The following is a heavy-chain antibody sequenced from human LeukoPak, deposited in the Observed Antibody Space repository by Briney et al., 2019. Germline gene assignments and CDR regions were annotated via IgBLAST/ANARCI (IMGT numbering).Heavy chain of an antibody. V-gene: IGHV4-39*01. D-gene: IGHD2-15*01. CDR3: ARHCGGGGCYTVLDY. CDR1: GRSITNGGHY. Sequence: SETLSLTCTVYGRSITNGGHYWGWVRQPPGKGLEWLGSIYYNGNTYYNPSLKSRLTMSVDTSKNEFSLWLSSVTAADTAVYYCARHCGGGGCYTVLDYWGQGALVTVSS. J-gene: IGHJ4*02. CDR2: IYYNGNT.